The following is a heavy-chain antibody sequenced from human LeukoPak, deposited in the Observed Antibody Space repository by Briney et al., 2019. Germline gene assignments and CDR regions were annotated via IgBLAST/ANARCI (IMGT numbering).Heavy chain of an antibody. CDR2: ISSNSEYI. D-gene: IGHD3-9*01. CDR3: ARVPLDIILLYYMDV. J-gene: IGHJ6*03. CDR1: GFTFRSYC. V-gene: IGHV3-21*01. Sequence: PGGSLRLSCVASGFTFRSYCFNWVRQPPGGGLEWVASISSNSEYILHSDSLKGRFTVSTDNAGDSLYLEMDSLRAEDTAIYYCARVPLDIILLYYMDVWGKGTAVTVSS.